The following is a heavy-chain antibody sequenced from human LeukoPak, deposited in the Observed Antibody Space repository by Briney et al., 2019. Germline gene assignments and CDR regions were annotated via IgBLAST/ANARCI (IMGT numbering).Heavy chain of an antibody. D-gene: IGHD1-26*01. J-gene: IGHJ4*02. CDR2: INPGGDNT. V-gene: IGHV1-46*01. CDR3: ARDLSGSYYPHYYFDY. CDR1: GYTFTNYY. Sequence: ASVKVSCKASGYTFTNYYIHWVRQAPGQGLEWMGLINPGGDNTDYAQNFQGRVTMTRDTSTSTVYMGLSSLRSDDTAVYYCARDLSGSYYPHYYFDYWGQGTLVTVSS.